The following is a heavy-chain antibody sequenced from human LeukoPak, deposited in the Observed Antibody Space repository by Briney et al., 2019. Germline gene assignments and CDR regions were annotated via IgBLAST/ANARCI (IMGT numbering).Heavy chain of an antibody. Sequence: GGSLRLSCVVSGFIFSNYGMHWVRQAPGKGLEWVAFIRYDGKTEHYADSVKGRLTVSRDTSKNTLYLQVNSLRVEDTAVYYCVRDGMVTEPINYWGQGTLLTASS. CDR2: IRYDGKTE. V-gene: IGHV3-30*02. CDR1: GFIFSNYG. D-gene: IGHD2-21*02. CDR3: VRDGMVTEPINY. J-gene: IGHJ4*02.